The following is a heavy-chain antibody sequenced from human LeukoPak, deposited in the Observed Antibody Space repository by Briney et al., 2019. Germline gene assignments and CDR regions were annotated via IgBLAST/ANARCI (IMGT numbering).Heavy chain of an antibody. CDR2: IYHSGNT. V-gene: IGHV4-59*01. CDR3: ARALRQQLVTGWFDP. D-gene: IGHD6-13*01. CDR1: GDSISSYY. J-gene: IGHJ5*02. Sequence: PSETLSLTCTVSGDSISSYYWSWIRQPPGGGLEWVGYIYHSGNTNYNPSLKSRVTISVDTSKNQFSLKLISVAAEDTDVYYCARALRQQLVTGWFDPWGQGTLVTVSS.